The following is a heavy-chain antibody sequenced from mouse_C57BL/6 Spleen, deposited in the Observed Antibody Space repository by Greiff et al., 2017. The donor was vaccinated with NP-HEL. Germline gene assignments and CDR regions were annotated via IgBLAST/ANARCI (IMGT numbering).Heavy chain of an antibody. J-gene: IGHJ3*01. V-gene: IGHV1-59*01. CDR2: IDPSDSYT. CDR3: ARGDSSGPAWFAY. D-gene: IGHD3-2*02. CDR1: GYTFTSYW. Sequence: QVQLKESGAELVRPGTSVKLSCKASGYTFTSYWMHWVKQRPGQGLEWIGVIDPSDSYTNYNQKFKGKATLTVDTSSSTAYMQLSSLTSEDSAVYYCARGDSSGPAWFAYWGQGTLVTVSA.